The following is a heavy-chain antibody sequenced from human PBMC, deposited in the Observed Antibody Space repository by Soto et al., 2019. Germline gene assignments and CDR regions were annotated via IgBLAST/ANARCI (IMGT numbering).Heavy chain of an antibody. CDR1: GGSISSYY. V-gene: IGHV4-59*01. J-gene: IGHJ6*02. D-gene: IGHD3-3*01. CDR2: IYYSGST. Sequence: LSLTCTVSGGSISSYYWSWIRQPPGKGLEWIGYIYYSGSTNYNPSLKSRVTISVDTSKNQFSLKLSSVTAADTAVYYCARVTDFWSGYCMDVWGQGTTVTVSS. CDR3: ARVTDFWSGYCMDV.